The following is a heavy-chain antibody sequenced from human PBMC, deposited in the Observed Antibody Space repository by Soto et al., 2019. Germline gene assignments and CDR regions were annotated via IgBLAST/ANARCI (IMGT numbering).Heavy chain of an antibody. D-gene: IGHD2-15*01. CDR2: IKQGGSEK. Sequence: GGSLRLSCAASGFTFSSYAMSWVRQAPGKGLEWVANIKQGGSEKYYADSVKGRFTISRDNAKNSLYVQMNSLKAEDTAVYYCARDRLYCSGGSCFWSGMDVWGQGTAVTVSS. CDR1: GFTFSSYA. V-gene: IGHV3-7*03. CDR3: ARDRLYCSGGSCFWSGMDV. J-gene: IGHJ6*02.